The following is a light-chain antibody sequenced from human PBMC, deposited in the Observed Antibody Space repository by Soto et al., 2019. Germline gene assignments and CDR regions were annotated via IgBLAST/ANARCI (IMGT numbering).Light chain of an antibody. Sequence: DIQMTQSPSSLSASVGDRVTITCRASQSISSSLNWYQQKPGKAPKLLIYAASSLQSGVPSRFSGSGSGTDFTLTISSLQPEDFATFYCQQSYTIPYTFGQGTNLAIK. CDR3: QQSYTIPYT. J-gene: IGKJ2*01. CDR2: AAS. V-gene: IGKV1-39*01. CDR1: QSISSS.